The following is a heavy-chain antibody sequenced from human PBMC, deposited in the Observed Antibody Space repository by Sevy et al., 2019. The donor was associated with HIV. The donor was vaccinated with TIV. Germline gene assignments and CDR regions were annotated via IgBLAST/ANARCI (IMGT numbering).Heavy chain of an antibody. J-gene: IGHJ4*02. V-gene: IGHV3-23*01. D-gene: IGHD3-22*01. CDR2: ISGSGGST. CDR3: AKDSSYEPYYFDY. CDR1: GFTFSSYA. Sequence: GGSLRLSCAASGFTFSSYAMSWVRQAPGKGLEWVSAISGSGGSTYYADSVKGRFTISRDNSKNTLYLQMNSLRAEDSAVYYCAKDSSYEPYYFDYWGQGTLVTVSS.